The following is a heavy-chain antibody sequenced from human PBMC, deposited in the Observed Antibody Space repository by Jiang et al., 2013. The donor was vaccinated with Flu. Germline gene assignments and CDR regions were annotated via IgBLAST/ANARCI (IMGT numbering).Heavy chain of an antibody. CDR1: GGTFSSYA. CDR3: ARVRQDIVVVPAAYGDDYYYYYYMDV. V-gene: IGHV1-69*01. J-gene: IGHJ6*03. D-gene: IGHD2-2*01. CDR2: IIPIFGTA. Sequence: SGAEVKKPGSSVKVSCKASGGTFSSYAISWVRQAPGQGLEWMGGIIPIFGTANYAQKFQGRVTITADESTSTAYMELSSLRSEDTAVYYCARVRQDIVVVPAAYGDDYYYYYYMDVWGKGTTVTVSS.